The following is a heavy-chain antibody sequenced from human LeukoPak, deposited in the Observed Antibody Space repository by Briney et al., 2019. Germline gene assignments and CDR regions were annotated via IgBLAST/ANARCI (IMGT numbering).Heavy chain of an antibody. V-gene: IGHV1-18*01. CDR2: ISAYNGNT. J-gene: IGHJ4*02. CDR3: ARAPGGSIAAFGYFDY. CDR1: GYTFTSYG. Sequence: ASVKVSCKASGYTFTSYGISWVRQAPGQGLEWMGWISAYNGNTNYARKLQGRVTMTTDTSTSTAYMELRSLRSDDTAVYYCARAPGGSIAAFGYFDYWGQGTLVTVSS. D-gene: IGHD6-6*01.